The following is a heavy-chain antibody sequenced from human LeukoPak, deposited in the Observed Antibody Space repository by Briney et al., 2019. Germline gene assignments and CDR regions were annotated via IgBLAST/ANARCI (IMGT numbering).Heavy chain of an antibody. CDR2: IIPIFGTA. J-gene: IGHJ3*02. Sequence: GASVKVSCKASGGTFSSYAISWVRQAPGQGLEWMGGIIPIFGTANYAQKFQGRVTITTDESTSTAYMELSSLRSEDTAVYYCARGIQLLYAFDIWGQGTMVTVSS. CDR1: GGTFSSYA. D-gene: IGHD2-2*01. V-gene: IGHV1-69*05. CDR3: ARGIQLLYAFDI.